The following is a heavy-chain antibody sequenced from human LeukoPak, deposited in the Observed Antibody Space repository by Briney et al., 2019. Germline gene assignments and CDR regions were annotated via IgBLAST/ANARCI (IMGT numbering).Heavy chain of an antibody. Sequence: ASVKVSCKASGYTFNSYDINWVRHAHGQGLEWMGWMNPNSGNTGYAQKFQGRVTMTRNTSISTAYMELSSLRSEGTAVYYRARADIVVVPAAMVYYYYYYYMDVWGKGTTVTVSS. V-gene: IGHV1-8*01. CDR1: GYTFNSYD. CDR3: ARADIVVVPAAMVYYYYYYYMDV. J-gene: IGHJ6*03. CDR2: MNPNSGNT. D-gene: IGHD2-2*01.